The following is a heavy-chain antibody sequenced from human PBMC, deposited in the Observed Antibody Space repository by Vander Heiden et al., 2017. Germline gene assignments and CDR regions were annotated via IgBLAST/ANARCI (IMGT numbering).Heavy chain of an antibody. Sequence: QVQLVESGGGVVQPGRSLRLSCAASGFTFSSYAMHWVRQDPGKGLEWVAVISYDGSNKYYADSVKGRFTISRDNSKNTLYLQMNSLRAEDTAVYYCASQGGNFRGYYYGMDVWGQGTTVTVSS. CDR1: GFTFSSYA. J-gene: IGHJ6*02. V-gene: IGHV3-30-3*01. CDR2: ISYDGSNK. CDR3: ASQGGNFRGYYYGMDV. D-gene: IGHD1-26*01.